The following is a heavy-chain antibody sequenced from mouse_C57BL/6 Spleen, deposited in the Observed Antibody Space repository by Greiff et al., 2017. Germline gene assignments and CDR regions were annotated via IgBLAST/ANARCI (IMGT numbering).Heavy chain of an antibody. J-gene: IGHJ1*03. CDR1: GFSLTSYG. Sequence: QVQLKESGPGLVQPSQSLSLTCTVSGFSLTSYGVHWVRQSPGKGLEWLGVIWRGGSTNYNAAFMSRLSITKDNSKGQVFCKMNSLQAGDTAIYYSAIILWGGYFGVWGTGTTVTVS. D-gene: IGHD6-1*01. CDR3: AIILWGGYFGV. V-gene: IGHV2-5*01. CDR2: IWRGGST.